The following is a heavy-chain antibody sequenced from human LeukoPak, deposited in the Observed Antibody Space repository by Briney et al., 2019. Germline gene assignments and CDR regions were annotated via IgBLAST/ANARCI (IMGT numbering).Heavy chain of an antibody. CDR1: GNTFTSYG. J-gene: IGHJ4*02. CDR3: ARVDIVVVPAAMGGDFDY. Sequence: ASVKVSCKASGNTFTSYGISWVRQAPGQGLEWMGWISAYNGNTNYAQKLQGRVTMTTDTSTSTAYMELRSLRSDDTAVYYCARVDIVVVPAAMGGDFDYWGQGTLVTVSS. CDR2: ISAYNGNT. V-gene: IGHV1-18*01. D-gene: IGHD2-2*03.